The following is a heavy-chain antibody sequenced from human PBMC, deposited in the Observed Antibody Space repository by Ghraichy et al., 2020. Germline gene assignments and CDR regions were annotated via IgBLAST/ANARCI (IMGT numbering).Heavy chain of an antibody. CDR3: ARDGRRRYSGYVHYFDY. CDR2: IIPIFGTA. V-gene: IGHV1-69*13. Sequence: SVKVSCKASGGTFSSYAISWVRQAPGQGLEWMGGIIPIFGTANYAQKFQGRVTITADESTSTAYMELSSLRSEDTAVYYCARDGRRRYSGYVHYFDYWGQGTLVTVSS. D-gene: IGHD5-12*01. J-gene: IGHJ4*02. CDR1: GGTFSSYA.